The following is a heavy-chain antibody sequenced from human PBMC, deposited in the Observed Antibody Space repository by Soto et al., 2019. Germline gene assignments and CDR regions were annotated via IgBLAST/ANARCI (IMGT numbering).Heavy chain of an antibody. V-gene: IGHV1-24*01. Sequence: AAVKDSFKVSGYTLTKLSMHWVRQAPGKGLEWMGGFDPEDGETIYAQKFQGRLAVTEDTSTDTDYMELNSLRSEDTAVYYCATPPGRQQLLLRALSFDFWGQGTLVTVSS. CDR1: GYTLTKLS. D-gene: IGHD6-13*01. J-gene: IGHJ4*02. CDR3: ATPPGRQQLLLRALSFDF. CDR2: FDPEDGET.